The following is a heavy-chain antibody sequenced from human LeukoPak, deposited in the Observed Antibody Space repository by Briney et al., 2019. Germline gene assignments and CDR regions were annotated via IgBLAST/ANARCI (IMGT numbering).Heavy chain of an antibody. Sequence: GGSLRLSCAASGFTVSSNYMSWVRQAPGKGLEWVSVIYSGGSTYYADSVKGRFTISRDNSKNTLYLQMNSLRAEDTAVYYCARVERKVYFDYWGQGTLVTVSS. J-gene: IGHJ4*02. V-gene: IGHV3-66*01. D-gene: IGHD1-1*01. CDR1: GFTVSSNY. CDR3: ARVERKVYFDY. CDR2: IYSGGST.